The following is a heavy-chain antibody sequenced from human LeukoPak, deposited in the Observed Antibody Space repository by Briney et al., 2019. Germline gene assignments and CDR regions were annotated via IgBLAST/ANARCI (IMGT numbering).Heavy chain of an antibody. CDR2: INPNSGGT. V-gene: IGHV1-2*02. CDR1: GYTFTGYY. CDR3: ARDEYCSSTSCPYYYYYGMDV. D-gene: IGHD2-2*01. Sequence: GASVKVSCKASGYTFTGYYMHWVRQAPGQGLEWMGWINPNSGGTNYAQKFQGRVTMTRDTSISTAYMELSRLRSDDTAVYYCARDEYCSSTSCPYYYYYGMDVWGQGTTVTVSS. J-gene: IGHJ6*02.